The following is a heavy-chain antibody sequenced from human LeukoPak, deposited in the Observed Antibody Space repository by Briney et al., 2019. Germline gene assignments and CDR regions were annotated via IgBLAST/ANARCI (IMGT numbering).Heavy chain of an antibody. D-gene: IGHD3-10*01. V-gene: IGHV1-18*01. CDR2: ISAYNGNT. Sequence: ASVKVSCKASGYTFTSYGISWVRQAPGQGLEWMGWISAYNGNTNYAQKLQGRVTMTTDTSTSTAYMELRSLRSDDTAVYYCARGSPTLEITHGGFYYGMDVWGQGTTVTVSS. CDR1: GYTFTSYG. CDR3: ARGSPTLEITHGGFYYGMDV. J-gene: IGHJ6*02.